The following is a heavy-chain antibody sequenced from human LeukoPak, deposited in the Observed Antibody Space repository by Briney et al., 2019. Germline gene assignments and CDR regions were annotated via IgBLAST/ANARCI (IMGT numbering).Heavy chain of an antibody. CDR1: GFTFSSYS. CDR2: ISSSSIYI. Sequence: PGGSLRLSCAASGFTFSSYSMNWVRQAPGKGLEWVSSISSSSIYIYYADSVKGRFTISRDNAKNSLYLQMNSLRAEDTAVYYCARAPGGRDGYNYNDYWGQGTLVTVSS. D-gene: IGHD5-24*01. J-gene: IGHJ4*02. V-gene: IGHV3-21*01. CDR3: ARAPGGRDGYNYNDY.